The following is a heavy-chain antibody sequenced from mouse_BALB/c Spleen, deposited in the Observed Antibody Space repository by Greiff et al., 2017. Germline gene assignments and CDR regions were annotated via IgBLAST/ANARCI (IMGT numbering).Heavy chain of an antibody. CDR2: IRGDGST. Sequence: VKLQESGPGLVAPSQSLSITCTVSGFSLTGYGVNWVRQPPGKGLEWLGMIRGDGSTDYNSALKSRLSISKDNSKSQVFLKMNSLRTDDTARYYCARDQDGNYEGVFAYWGQGTLVTVSA. V-gene: IGHV2-6-7*01. CDR1: GFSLTGYG. J-gene: IGHJ3*01. CDR3: ARDQDGNYEGVFAY. D-gene: IGHD2-1*01.